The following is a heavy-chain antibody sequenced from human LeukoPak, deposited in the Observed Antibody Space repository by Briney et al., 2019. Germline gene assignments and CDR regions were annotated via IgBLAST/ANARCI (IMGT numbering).Heavy chain of an antibody. J-gene: IGHJ4*02. D-gene: IGHD2-15*01. CDR3: AKGSPQPYCSGGSCYPPPDY. CDR2: ISYDGSNK. Sequence: GGSLRLSCAASGFTFSSYGMHWVRQAPGKGLEWVAVISYDGSNKYYADSVKGRFTISRDNSKNTLYLQMNSLRAEDTAVYYCAKGSPQPYCSGGSCYPPPDYWGQGTLVTVSS. CDR1: GFTFSSYG. V-gene: IGHV3-30*18.